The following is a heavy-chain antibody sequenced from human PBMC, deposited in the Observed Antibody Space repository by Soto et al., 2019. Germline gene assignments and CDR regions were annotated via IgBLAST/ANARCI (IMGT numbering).Heavy chain of an antibody. J-gene: IGHJ6*02. V-gene: IGHV3-21*01. CDR3: ARDGFGESVSYYYYYGMDV. CDR2: ISSSSSYI. D-gene: IGHD3-10*01. CDR1: GFTFSSYS. Sequence: PGGSLRLSCAASGFTFSSYSMNWVRQAPGKGLEWVSSISSSSSYIYYADSVKGRFTISRDNAKNSLYLQMNSLRAEDTAVYYCARDGFGESVSYYYYYGMDVWGQGTTVTVSS.